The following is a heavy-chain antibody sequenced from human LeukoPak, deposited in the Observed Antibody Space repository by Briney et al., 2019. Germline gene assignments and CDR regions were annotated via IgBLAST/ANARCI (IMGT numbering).Heavy chain of an antibody. D-gene: IGHD5-12*01. J-gene: IGHJ6*02. CDR1: GGSIRISSYY. CDR3: ARVSGYDIYYYGMDV. CDR2: IYYSGST. V-gene: IGHV4-61*05. Sequence: PSETLSLTCTVSGGSIRISSYYWGWIRQPPGKGLEWIGYIYYSGSTNYNPSLKSRVTISVDTSKNQFSLKLSSVTAADTAVYYCARVSGYDIYYYGMDVWGQGTTVTVSS.